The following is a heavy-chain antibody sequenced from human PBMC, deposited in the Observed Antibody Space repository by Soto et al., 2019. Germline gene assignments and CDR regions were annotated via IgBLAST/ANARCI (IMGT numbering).Heavy chain of an antibody. CDR1: GGSISSYY. D-gene: IGHD5-12*01. CDR2: IYYSGST. Sequence: KPSETLSLTCTVSGGSISSYYWSWIRQPPGKGLEWIGYIYYSGSTNYNPSLKSRVTISVDTSKNQFSLKLSSVTAADTAVYYCARFSGGDGYNYGFHYWGQGTLVTVSS. J-gene: IGHJ4*02. V-gene: IGHV4-59*01. CDR3: ARFSGGDGYNYGFHY.